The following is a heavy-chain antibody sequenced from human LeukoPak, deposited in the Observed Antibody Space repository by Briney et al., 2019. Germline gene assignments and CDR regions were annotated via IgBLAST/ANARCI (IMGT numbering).Heavy chain of an antibody. V-gene: IGHV3-48*01. CDR1: GFTFSSYS. D-gene: IGHD3-10*01. CDR3: ARGEYYYGSGSKIFDY. CDR2: ISSSSSTI. J-gene: IGHJ4*02. Sequence: GGSLRLSCAASGFTFSSYSMNWVRQAPGKGLEWVSYISSSSSTIYNADSAKGRFTISRDNAKNSLYLQMNSLRAEDTAVYYCARGEYYYGSGSKIFDYWGQGTLVTVSS.